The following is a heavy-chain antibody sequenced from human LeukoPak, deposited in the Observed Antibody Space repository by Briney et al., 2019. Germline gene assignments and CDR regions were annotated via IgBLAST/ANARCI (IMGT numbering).Heavy chain of an antibody. J-gene: IGHJ4*02. Sequence: GRSLRLSCAASGFTFSSYAMHRVRQAPGKGLEWVAVISYDGSNKYYADSVKGRFTISRDNSKNTLYLQMNSLRAEDAAVYYCATTPRDGYNYAFDYWGQGTLVTVSS. V-gene: IGHV3-30-3*01. CDR1: GFTFSSYA. D-gene: IGHD5-24*01. CDR2: ISYDGSNK. CDR3: ATTPRDGYNYAFDY.